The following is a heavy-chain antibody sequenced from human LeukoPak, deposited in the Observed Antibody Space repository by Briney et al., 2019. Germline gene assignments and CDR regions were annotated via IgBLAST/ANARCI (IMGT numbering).Heavy chain of an antibody. V-gene: IGHV4-34*01. CDR3: ARGRVDEYSGYDSGKGLDY. CDR1: GGSFSGYY. J-gene: IGHJ4*02. CDR2: INHSGST. D-gene: IGHD5-12*01. Sequence: PSETLSLTCAVYGGSFSGYYWSWIRQPPGKGLEWIGEINHSGSTNYNPSLKSRVTTSVDTSKNQFSLKLSSVTAADTAVYYCARGRVDEYSGYDSGKGLDYWGQGTLVTVSS.